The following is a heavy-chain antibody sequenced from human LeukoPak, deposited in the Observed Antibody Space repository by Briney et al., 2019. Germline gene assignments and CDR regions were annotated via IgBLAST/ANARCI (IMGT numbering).Heavy chain of an antibody. V-gene: IGHV4-59*12. D-gene: IGHD3-3*01. Sequence: SETLSLTCTVSGGSISSYYWSWIRQPPGKGLEWIGYINYSGSTNYNPSLKSRVTISVDTSKNQFSLKLSSVTAADTAVYYCARGPTDFWSGYYLDNSGQRTLVTVSS. CDR2: INYSGST. CDR3: ARGPTDFWSGYYLDN. CDR1: GGSISSYY. J-gene: IGHJ4*02.